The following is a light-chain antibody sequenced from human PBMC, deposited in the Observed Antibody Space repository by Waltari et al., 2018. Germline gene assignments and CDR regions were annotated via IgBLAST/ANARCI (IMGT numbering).Light chain of an antibody. CDR2: EVT. J-gene: IGLJ3*02. V-gene: IGLV2-23*02. CDR1: SDDVGSYNF. Sequence: QSALTQPASVSGSAGQSITISCTGTSDDVGSYNFVSWYQQNPGKAPRLLISEVTKRPSGVSSRFSGSKSGITASLTISGLQTGDEADYYCCSYAGGATWVFGGGTKLTVL. CDR3: CSYAGGATWV.